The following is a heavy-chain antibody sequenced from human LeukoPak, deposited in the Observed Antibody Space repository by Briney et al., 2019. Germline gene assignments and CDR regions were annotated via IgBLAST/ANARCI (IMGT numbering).Heavy chain of an antibody. D-gene: IGHD4-17*01. CDR2: IRYDGSNK. J-gene: IGHJ4*02. V-gene: IGHV3-30*02. CDR1: GFTFSSYG. Sequence: GGSLRLSCAASGFTFSSYGMHWVRQAPGKGLEWVAFIRYDGSNKYYADSVKGRFTISRDNSKNTLYLQMNSLRAEDAAVYYCARDWRLAATVTTMLFDCWGQGTLVTVSS. CDR3: ARDWRLAATVTTMLFDC.